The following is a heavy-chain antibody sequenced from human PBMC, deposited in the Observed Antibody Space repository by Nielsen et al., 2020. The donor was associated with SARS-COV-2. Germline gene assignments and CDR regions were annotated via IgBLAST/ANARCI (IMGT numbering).Heavy chain of an antibody. J-gene: IGHJ4*02. CDR3: ARGNVWGSYFDY. Sequence: GESLKISCAASGFTFSSYAMHWVRQAPGKGLEWVAVISYDGSNKYYADSVKGRFTISRDNSKNTLYLQMNNLRAEDTAVYYCARGNVWGSYFDYWGQGTLVTVSS. CDR2: ISYDGSNK. CDR1: GFTFSSYA. V-gene: IGHV3-30-3*01. D-gene: IGHD3-16*01.